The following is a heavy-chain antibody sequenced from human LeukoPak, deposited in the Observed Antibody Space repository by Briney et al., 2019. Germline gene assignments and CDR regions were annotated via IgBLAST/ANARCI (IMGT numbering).Heavy chain of an antibody. J-gene: IGHJ3*02. CDR3: ARDSSSSGWFHAFDI. CDR1: GYTFTSYG. V-gene: IGHV1-18*01. CDR2: ISAYNGNT. Sequence: GASVKVSCKASGYTFTSYGISWVRQAPGQGLEWMGWISAYNGNTNYAQKFQGRVTMTRDTSISTAYMELSRLRSDDTAVYYCARDSSSSGWFHAFDIWGQGTMVTVSS. D-gene: IGHD6-19*01.